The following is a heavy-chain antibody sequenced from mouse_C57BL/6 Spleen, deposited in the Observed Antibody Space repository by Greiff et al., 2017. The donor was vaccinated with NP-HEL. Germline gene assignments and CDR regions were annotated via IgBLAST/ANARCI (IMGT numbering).Heavy chain of an antibody. CDR3: ASLLSSLFDY. Sequence: QVQLKQSGPELVKPGASVKISCKASGYAFSSSWMNWVKQRPGKGLEWIGRIYPGDGDTNYNGKFKGKATLTADKSSSTAYMQLSSLTSEDSAVYFCASLLSSLFDYWGQGTTLTVSS. CDR2: IYPGDGDT. V-gene: IGHV1-82*01. D-gene: IGHD2-10*01. CDR1: GYAFSSSW. J-gene: IGHJ2*01.